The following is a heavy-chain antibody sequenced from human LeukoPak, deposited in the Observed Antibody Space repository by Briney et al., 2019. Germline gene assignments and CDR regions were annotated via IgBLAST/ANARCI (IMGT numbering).Heavy chain of an antibody. J-gene: IGHJ4*02. D-gene: IGHD5-18*01. Sequence: GGSLRLSCAASGFTFSSYAMSWVRQAPGKGLEWVSAITRAGTTYYGDSVKGRFTISRDNSKNTLYLQMNSLRAEDTAVYYCAKDLARGYSYGWLDYWGQGTLVTVSS. V-gene: IGHV3-23*01. CDR2: ITRAGTT. CDR3: AKDLARGYSYGWLDY. CDR1: GFTFSSYA.